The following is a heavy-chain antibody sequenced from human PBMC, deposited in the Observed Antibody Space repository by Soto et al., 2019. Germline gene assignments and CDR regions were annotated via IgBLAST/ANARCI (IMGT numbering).Heavy chain of an antibody. CDR3: ASTTRIAVENYFDY. CDR1: SGSISSSNW. Sequence: SETLSLTCAVSSGSISSSNWWSWVRQPPGKGLEWIGEIYHSGSTNYNPSLKSRVTISVDKSKNQFSLKLSSVTAADTAVYYCASTTRIAVENYFDYWGQGTLVTVSS. J-gene: IGHJ4*02. CDR2: IYHSGST. V-gene: IGHV4-4*02. D-gene: IGHD6-19*01.